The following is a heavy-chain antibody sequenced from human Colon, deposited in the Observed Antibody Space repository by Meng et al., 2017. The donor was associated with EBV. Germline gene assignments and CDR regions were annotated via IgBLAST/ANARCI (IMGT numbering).Heavy chain of an antibody. D-gene: IGHD2-21*02. V-gene: IGHV1-18*01. CDR2: ISTYNGKT. Sequence: GQRGQSGAEVKRPGASVEVSCKASGYTFTTYGITWGRQAPGQGLEWMGWISTYNGKTDYAQKLQGRVTMTTDTSTSTAYMELRSLKSDDTAVYYCARLVYCGGACYSALDYWGQGTLVTVSS. CDR3: ARLVYCGGACYSALDY. J-gene: IGHJ4*02. CDR1: GYTFTTYG.